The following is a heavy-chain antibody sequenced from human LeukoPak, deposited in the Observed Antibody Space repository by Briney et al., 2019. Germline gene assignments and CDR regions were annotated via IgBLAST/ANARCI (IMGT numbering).Heavy chain of an antibody. Sequence: SETLSLTCTVSGGSISSSSYYWGWIRQPPGKGLEWIGSIYYSGSTYYTPSLKSRVTISVDTYKKQFSLKLSSVTAEDTAVYYCASPIPGAFDIWGQGTMVTVSS. J-gene: IGHJ3*02. CDR3: ASPIPGAFDI. V-gene: IGHV4-39*01. D-gene: IGHD3-10*01. CDR2: IYYSGST. CDR1: GGSISSSSYY.